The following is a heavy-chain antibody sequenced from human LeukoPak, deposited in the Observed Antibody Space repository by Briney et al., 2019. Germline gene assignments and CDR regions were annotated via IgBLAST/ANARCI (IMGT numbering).Heavy chain of an antibody. Sequence: SETLSLTCAVYGGSFSGYYWSWIRQPPGKGLEWIGEINHSGSTNYNPSLKSRVTISVDTSKNQFSLKLSSVTAADTAVYYCARQARRITIFGVVPWFDPWGQGTLVTVSS. CDR1: GGSFSGYY. V-gene: IGHV4-34*01. CDR2: INHSGST. D-gene: IGHD3-3*01. CDR3: ARQARRITIFGVVPWFDP. J-gene: IGHJ5*02.